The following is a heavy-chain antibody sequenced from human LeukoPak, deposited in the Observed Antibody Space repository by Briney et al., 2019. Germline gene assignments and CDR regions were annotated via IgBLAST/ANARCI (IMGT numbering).Heavy chain of an antibody. D-gene: IGHD7-27*01. Sequence: PGGSLRLSCAASGFTVGSNYMSWLRQAPGKGLEWVSVLYSGGITYYADSVKGRFSISRDNSKNTLYLQMNSLRAEDTAVYYCARDFARTGDYHHFDYWGQGTLVTVSS. CDR2: LYSGGIT. J-gene: IGHJ4*02. CDR1: GFTVGSNY. V-gene: IGHV3-53*01. CDR3: ARDFARTGDYHHFDY.